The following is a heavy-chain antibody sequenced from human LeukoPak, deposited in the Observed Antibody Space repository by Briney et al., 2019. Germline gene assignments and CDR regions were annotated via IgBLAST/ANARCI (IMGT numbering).Heavy chain of an antibody. J-gene: IGHJ4*02. CDR3: ARLVEMVTALIFDY. CDR2: IIPILGIA. CDR1: GGTFSSYA. D-gene: IGHD5-24*01. Sequence: SVKVSCKASGGTFSSYAISWVRQAPGQGLEWMGRIIPILGIANYAQKFQGRVTITADKSTSTAYMELSSLRSEDTAVYYCARLVEMVTALIFDYWGQGTLVTVSS. V-gene: IGHV1-69*04.